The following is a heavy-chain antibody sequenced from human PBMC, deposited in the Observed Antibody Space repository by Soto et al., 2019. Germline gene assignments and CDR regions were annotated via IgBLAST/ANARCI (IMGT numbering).Heavy chain of an antibody. Sequence: PGGSLRLSCAASGFTVSSNYMSWVRQAPGKGLEWVSVIYSCGSTYYADSVKGRFTISRDNSKNTLYLQMNSLRAEDTAVYYCATHYDILTGCISGGMDVWGQGTTVTVSS. CDR3: ATHYDILTGCISGGMDV. J-gene: IGHJ6*02. CDR1: GFTVSSNY. V-gene: IGHV3-66*03. CDR2: IYSCGST. D-gene: IGHD3-9*01.